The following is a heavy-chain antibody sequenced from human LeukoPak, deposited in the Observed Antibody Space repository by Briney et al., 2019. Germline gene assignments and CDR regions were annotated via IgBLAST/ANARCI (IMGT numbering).Heavy chain of an antibody. CDR2: IYSGGST. V-gene: IGHV3-66*02. CDR1: GFTVSSNY. Sequence: GGSLRLSCAASGFTVSSNYMSWVRQAPGKGLEWVSVIYSGGSTYYADSVKGRFTISRDNFKNTLYLQMNSLRAEDTAVYYCARAAHSSGYYWDYFDYWGQGTLVTVSS. CDR3: ARAAHSSGYYWDYFDY. J-gene: IGHJ4*02. D-gene: IGHD3-22*01.